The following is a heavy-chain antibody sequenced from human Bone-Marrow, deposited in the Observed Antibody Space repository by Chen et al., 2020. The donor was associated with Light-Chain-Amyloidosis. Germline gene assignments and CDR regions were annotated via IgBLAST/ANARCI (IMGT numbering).Heavy chain of an antibody. J-gene: IGHJ4*02. D-gene: IGHD1-26*01. V-gene: IGHV3-30*18. CDR3: AKARLYSGSYWGIVDY. CDR2: ISYDANRD. CDR1: GFTFSSYG. Sequence: QVQLVESGGGVVQPGRSLRRSCVASGFTFSSYGIFWVRQAPGKGLEWVALISYDANRDFYADSVKGRFTVSRDNSKNTLYLQMNSLRIEDTAVYYCAKARLYSGSYWGIVDYWGQGTLVTVSS.